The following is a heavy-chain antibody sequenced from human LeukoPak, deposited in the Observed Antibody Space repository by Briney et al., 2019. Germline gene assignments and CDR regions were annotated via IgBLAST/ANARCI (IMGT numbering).Heavy chain of an antibody. Sequence: SVKVSCKASGFTFTSSAVQWVRQARGQRLEWIGWIVVGSGNTNYAQKFQERVTITRDMSTSTAYMELSSLRSEDTAVYYCAKDQRWESPHYLDSWGQGTLVTVSS. CDR2: IVVGSGNT. CDR3: AKDQRWESPHYLDS. D-gene: IGHD1-26*01. V-gene: IGHV1-58*01. CDR1: GFTFTSSA. J-gene: IGHJ4*02.